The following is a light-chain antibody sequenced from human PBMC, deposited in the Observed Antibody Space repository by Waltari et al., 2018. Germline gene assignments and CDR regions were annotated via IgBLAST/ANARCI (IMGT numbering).Light chain of an antibody. CDR3: QQYTRSVWT. V-gene: IGKV3-20*01. CDR2: GAS. J-gene: IGKJ1*01. Sequence: EVVLTQSPGILSLSPGERVTLSCRASQSVSSSYLAWYQQKPGQAPRLLIYGASNRATGIPDRFSGSGSGTDFTLTISRLEAEDFAVYYCQQYTRSVWTFGQGTKVEI. CDR1: QSVSSSY.